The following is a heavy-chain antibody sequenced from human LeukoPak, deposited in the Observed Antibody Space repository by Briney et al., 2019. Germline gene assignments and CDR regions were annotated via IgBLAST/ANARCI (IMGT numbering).Heavy chain of an antibody. CDR2: ISWNSGSI. V-gene: IGHV3-9*01. CDR3: AKALFVVVTASHFDY. CDR1: GFTFDDYA. D-gene: IGHD2-21*02. Sequence: GRSLRLSCAASGFTFDDYATHWVRQAPGKGLEWVSGISWNSGSIGYADSVKGRFTISRDNAKNSLYLQMNSLRAEDTALYYCAKALFVVVTASHFDYWGQGTLVTVSS. J-gene: IGHJ4*02.